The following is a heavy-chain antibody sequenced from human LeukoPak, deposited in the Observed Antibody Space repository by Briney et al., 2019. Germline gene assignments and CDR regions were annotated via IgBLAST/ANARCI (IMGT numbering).Heavy chain of an antibody. CDR3: ARDHPSPDDYGDY. CDR2: INHSGST. V-gene: IGHV4-34*01. Sequence: SETLSLTCAVYGGSFSGYYWSWIRQPPGKGLEWIGEINHSGSTNYSPSLKSRVTISVDTSKNQFSLKLSSVTAADTAVYYCARDHPSPDDYGDYWGQGTLVTVSS. CDR1: GGSFSGYY. J-gene: IGHJ4*02.